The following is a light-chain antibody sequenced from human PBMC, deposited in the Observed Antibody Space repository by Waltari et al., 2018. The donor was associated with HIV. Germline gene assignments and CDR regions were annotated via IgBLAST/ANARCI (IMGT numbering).Light chain of an antibody. V-gene: IGKV3-20*01. Sequence: EIVLTQSPGTLSFSPGARATLSRRTSQSLRSSYVSWYQKKTGQAPRLLIYGASNRATGIPDRFSGSGSGTDFTLTISRLEPEDFGEYYCQNSGRSPLTFGGGTKVEIK. CDR1: QSLRSSY. J-gene: IGKJ4*01. CDR3: QNSGRSPLT. CDR2: GAS.